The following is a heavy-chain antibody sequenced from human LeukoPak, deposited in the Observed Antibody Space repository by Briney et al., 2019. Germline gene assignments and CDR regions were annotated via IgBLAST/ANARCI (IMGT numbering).Heavy chain of an antibody. CDR3: ARGGWELPNGWFDP. D-gene: IGHD1-26*01. CDR2: INHSGST. Sequence: SETLSLTCAVYGGSFSGYYWSWIRQPPGKGLEWIGEINHSGSTNCNPSLKSRVTISVDTSKNQFSLKLSSVAAEDTAVYYCARGGWELPNGWFDPWGQGTLVTVSS. V-gene: IGHV4-34*01. J-gene: IGHJ5*02. CDR1: GGSFSGYY.